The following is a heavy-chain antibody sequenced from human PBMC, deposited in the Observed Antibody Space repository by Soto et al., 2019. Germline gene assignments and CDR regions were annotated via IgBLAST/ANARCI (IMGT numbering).Heavy chain of an antibody. Sequence: GGSMRVSCAVSGLTVSTNYMNWVSKNPGKGLEWVSLIYSGGGASYADSVKGRFTVSRDNSKNTVYLQMNSLRGDDTAVYYCARDPLGGGDYPFDYWGQGTLVTVSS. V-gene: IGHV3-66*01. D-gene: IGHD2-21*02. CDR2: IYSGGGA. CDR1: GLTVSTNY. J-gene: IGHJ4*02. CDR3: ARDPLGGGDYPFDY.